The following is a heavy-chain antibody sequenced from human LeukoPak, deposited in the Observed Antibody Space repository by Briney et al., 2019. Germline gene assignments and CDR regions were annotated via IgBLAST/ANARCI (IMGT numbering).Heavy chain of an antibody. Sequence: GGSLRLSCAASGFTFSSYWMSWVRQAPGKGLEWVANIKQDGSEKYYVVSVKGRFTISRDNAKNSLYLQMNSLRAEDTAVYYCARESGPRAADYWGQGTLVTVSS. CDR2: IKQDGSEK. CDR1: GFTFSSYW. D-gene: IGHD1-14*01. V-gene: IGHV3-7*01. CDR3: ARESGPRAADY. J-gene: IGHJ4*02.